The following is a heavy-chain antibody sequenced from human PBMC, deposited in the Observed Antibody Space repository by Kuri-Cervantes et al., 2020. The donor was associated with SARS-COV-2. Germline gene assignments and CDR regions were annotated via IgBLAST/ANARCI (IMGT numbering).Heavy chain of an antibody. Sequence: GGSLRLSCAASGFTFSSYAMHWVRQAPGKGLEWVAVISYDGSNKYYADSVKGRFTISRDNAKNSLYLQMNSLRAEDTAVYCCARDTYFDYWGQGTLVTVSS. CDR2: ISYDGSNK. CDR3: ARDTYFDY. V-gene: IGHV3-30-3*01. CDR1: GFTFSSYA. J-gene: IGHJ4*02.